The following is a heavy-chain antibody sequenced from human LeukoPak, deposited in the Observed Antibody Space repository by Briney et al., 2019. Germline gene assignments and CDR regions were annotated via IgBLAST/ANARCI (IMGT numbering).Heavy chain of an antibody. CDR3: ARPIYYYGSGSFAY. CDR2: INHSGST. D-gene: IGHD3-10*01. V-gene: IGHV4-34*01. J-gene: IGHJ4*02. CDR1: GGSFSGYY. Sequence: PSETLSLTCAVYGGSFSGYYWSWIRQPPGKGLERIGEINHSGSTNYNPSLKSRVTISVDTSKNQFSLKLSSVTAADTAVYYCARPIYYYGSGSFAYWGQGTLVTVSS.